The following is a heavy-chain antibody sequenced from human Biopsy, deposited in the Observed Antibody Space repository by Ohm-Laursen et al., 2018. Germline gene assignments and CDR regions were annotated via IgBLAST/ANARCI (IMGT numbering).Heavy chain of an antibody. D-gene: IGHD3-10*01. Sequence: SETLSLTCTVSGGSIISYYWNWIRQPAGKGLEWIGRIYSSGGTKYNPSLKSRVTMSVDTFKKQLSLKVRSVTAADTAVYYCARHSFGSGRDFWGQGTLVTVSS. CDR1: GGSIISYY. CDR3: ARHSFGSGRDF. CDR2: IYSSGGT. V-gene: IGHV4-4*07. J-gene: IGHJ4*02.